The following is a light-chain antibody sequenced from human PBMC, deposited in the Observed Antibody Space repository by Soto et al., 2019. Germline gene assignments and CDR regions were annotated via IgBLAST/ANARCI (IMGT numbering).Light chain of an antibody. J-gene: IGKJ3*01. V-gene: IGKV1-5*03. CDR2: KAS. CDR1: QSISFW. CDR3: QQYNSYPLT. Sequence: DLQMTQSPSTLSASVGDRVTITCRASQSISFWLAWYQQQPGKAPKLLINKASRLESGVPSRFSGSGSGTEFTLTISSLQPDDFATYYCQQYNSYPLTFGPGTKVDIK.